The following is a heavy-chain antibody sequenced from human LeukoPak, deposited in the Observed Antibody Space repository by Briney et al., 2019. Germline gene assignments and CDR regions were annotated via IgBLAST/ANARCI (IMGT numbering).Heavy chain of an antibody. CDR3: ARLPVMGIVGAKPLSFNWLDP. V-gene: IGHV5-51*01. CDR2: IYPGDSDT. CDR1: GYSFTSYW. J-gene: IGHJ5*02. D-gene: IGHD1-26*01. Sequence: GESLKISCKGSGYSFTSYWIGWVRQMPGKGLEWMGIIYPGDSDTRYSPSFQGQVTISADKSISTAYLQWSSLKASDTAMYYCARLPVMGIVGAKPLSFNWLDPWGQGTLVTVSS.